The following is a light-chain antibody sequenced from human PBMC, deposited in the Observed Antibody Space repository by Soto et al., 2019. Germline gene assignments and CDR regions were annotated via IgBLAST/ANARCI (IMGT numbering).Light chain of an antibody. J-gene: IGKJ4*01. CDR2: GAS. V-gene: IGKV3-15*01. CDR3: QQYNSWPLT. CDR1: QSVNSD. Sequence: EIVMTQSPATLSVSPGEGATLSCRASQSVNSDLAWYQQKPGQAPSLLIHGASTRATGFPARFSGSGSGTEFTLTISSLQSEDFALYYCQQYNSWPLTFGGGTKVEIK.